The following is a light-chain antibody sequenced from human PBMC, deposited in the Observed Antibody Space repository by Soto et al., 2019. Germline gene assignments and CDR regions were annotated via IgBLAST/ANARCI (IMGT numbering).Light chain of an antibody. CDR1: QSISSW. J-gene: IGKJ1*01. V-gene: IGKV1-5*01. CDR3: LQYNSYTWT. Sequence: DIQMTQSPSTLSASVGDRVTITCRASQSISSWLAWYQKKPGKAPNLLIYDASSLESGVPSRFSGSGSGTEFNLTISRLQPDDFATYYCLQYNSYTWTFGQGTKLDIK. CDR2: DAS.